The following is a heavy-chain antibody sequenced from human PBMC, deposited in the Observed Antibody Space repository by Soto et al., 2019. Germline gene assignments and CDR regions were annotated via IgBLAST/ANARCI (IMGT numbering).Heavy chain of an antibody. J-gene: IGHJ1*01. V-gene: IGHV3-53*01. CDR1: GFTVSSNY. D-gene: IGHD3-16*01. CDR2: IYSGGST. CDR3: ASYLGGRSYAEYFQH. Sequence: GSLRLSCAVSGFTVSSNYMSWVRQAPGKGLEWVSFIYSGGSTYYADSVKGRFTISRDNSKNTVYLQMNSLRAEDTAVYYCASYLGGRSYAEYFQHWGQGTLVTVSS.